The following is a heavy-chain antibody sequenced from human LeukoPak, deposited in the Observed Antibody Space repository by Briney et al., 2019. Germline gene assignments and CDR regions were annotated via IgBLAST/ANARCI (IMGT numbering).Heavy chain of an antibody. Sequence: SETLSLTCTVSGASISNGAYHWGWIRQPPGKGLEWIGSINYSGGTHYNPSLKSRVTISVDTSKNQFSQKLSSVTAADTAVYYCARLDDRAARIGVGHSSSWSSRRGFDSWGQGTLVTVSP. CDR2: INYSGGT. CDR1: GASISNGAYH. V-gene: IGHV4-39*01. D-gene: IGHD6-13*01. J-gene: IGHJ4*02. CDR3: ARLDDRAARIGVGHSSSWSSRRGFDS.